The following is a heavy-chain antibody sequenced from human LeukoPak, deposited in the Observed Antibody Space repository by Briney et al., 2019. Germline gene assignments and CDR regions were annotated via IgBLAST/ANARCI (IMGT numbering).Heavy chain of an antibody. J-gene: IGHJ4*02. CDR2: IRSEANSYAT. CDR1: GFTFSGSA. Sequence: GGSLRLSCAASGFTFSGSAMHWVRQASGKGLEWVGRIRSEANSYATLYVASVKGRFTISRDDSKNTAYLQMNSLKTEDTAVYYCTVNYCSGATCYMYWGQGTLVTVSS. V-gene: IGHV3-73*01. CDR3: TVNYCSGATCYMY. D-gene: IGHD2-15*01.